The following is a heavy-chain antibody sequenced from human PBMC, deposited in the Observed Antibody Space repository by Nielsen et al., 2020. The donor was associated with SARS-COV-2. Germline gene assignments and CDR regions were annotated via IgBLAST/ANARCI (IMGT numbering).Heavy chain of an antibody. V-gene: IGHV3-74*01. J-gene: IGHJ6*03. Sequence: GGSLRLSCSASGFTFNSTWMDWVRQAPGQGLVWVSRINPSGSGTAYADSVKGRFAVSRDNAENTVVLQIHSLRVEDTAVYYCAGGADFWSGTQKYYMDVWGKETTVTVSS. CDR3: AGGADFWSGTQKYYMDV. CDR2: INPSGSGT. CDR1: GFTFNSTW. D-gene: IGHD3-3*01.